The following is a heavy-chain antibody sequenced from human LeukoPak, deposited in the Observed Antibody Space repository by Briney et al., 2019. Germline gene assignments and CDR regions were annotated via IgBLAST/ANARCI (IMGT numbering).Heavy chain of an antibody. D-gene: IGHD3-10*01. J-gene: IGHJ4*02. CDR2: INHSGST. Sequence: SETLSLTCAVYGGSFSGYYWSWIRQPPGKGLEWIGEINHSGSTNYNPSLKSRVTISVDTSKNQFSLKLSSVTAADTAVYYCARVPESSLWFGELSREYYFDYWGQGTLVTVSS. CDR3: ARVPESSLWFGELSREYYFDY. CDR1: GGSFSGYY. V-gene: IGHV4-34*01.